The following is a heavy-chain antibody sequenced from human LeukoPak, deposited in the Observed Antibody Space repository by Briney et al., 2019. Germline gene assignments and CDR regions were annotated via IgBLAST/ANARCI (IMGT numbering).Heavy chain of an antibody. CDR3: ASSIYCSGGSCYSDYYYMDV. J-gene: IGHJ6*03. D-gene: IGHD2-15*01. CDR1: GGSISSSSYY. V-gene: IGHV4-39*01. Sequence: SETLSLTCTVSGGSISSSSYYWGWIRQPPGKGPERIGSIYYSGSTYYNPSLKSRVTISVDTSKNQFSLKLSSVTAADTAVYYCASSIYCSGGSCYSDYYYMDVWGKGTTVTISS. CDR2: IYYSGST.